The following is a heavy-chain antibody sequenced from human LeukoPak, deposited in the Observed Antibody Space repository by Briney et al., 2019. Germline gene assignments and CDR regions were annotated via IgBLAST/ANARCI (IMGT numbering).Heavy chain of an antibody. CDR2: IRADGVTT. CDR1: GFTFTHHG. V-gene: IGHV3-23*01. Sequence: PGGSLRLSCAASGFTFTHHGMNWVRQAPGKGLEWVSGIRADGVTTYYADSVKGRFTISRDNSKNTLYLQMNSLRAEDTAVYYCAREVAYSGYDFDYWGQGTLVTVSS. D-gene: IGHD5-12*01. CDR3: AREVAYSGYDFDY. J-gene: IGHJ4*02.